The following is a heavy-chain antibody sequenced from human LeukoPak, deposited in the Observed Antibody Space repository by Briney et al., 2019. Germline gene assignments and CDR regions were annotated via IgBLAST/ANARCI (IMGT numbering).Heavy chain of an antibody. CDR2: INPNTGDT. CDR3: AVAPGDY. J-gene: IGHJ4*02. D-gene: IGHD2-21*01. Sequence: ASVKVSCKASGYTFTSYYMHWVRQAPGQGLEWMGWINPNTGDTHYAQKSQGRVTLTRDTSITTVYMELSRLTSDDTAIFYCAVAPGDYWGQGTLVTVSS. V-gene: IGHV1-2*02. CDR1: GYTFTSYY.